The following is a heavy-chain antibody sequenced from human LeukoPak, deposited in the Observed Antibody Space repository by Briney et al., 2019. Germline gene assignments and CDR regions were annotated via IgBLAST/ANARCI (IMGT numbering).Heavy chain of an antibody. Sequence: SETLSLTCSVSGASISSPDFYWSWIRQPPGKGLEWVGSIYYSGNTYYNPSLESRVTISLDTSNNHLSPRVNSVSATDTAVYYCARGAMTAKPGDYWGRGTLVSVSS. CDR3: ARGAMTAKPGDY. CDR1: GASISSPDFY. D-gene: IGHD2-21*02. CDR2: IYYSGNT. J-gene: IGHJ4*02. V-gene: IGHV4-39*02.